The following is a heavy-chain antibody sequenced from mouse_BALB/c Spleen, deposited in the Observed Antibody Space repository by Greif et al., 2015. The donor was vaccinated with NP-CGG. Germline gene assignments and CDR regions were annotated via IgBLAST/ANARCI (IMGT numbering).Heavy chain of an antibody. Sequence: VQLQQSGPELVKPGASVKISCKASRYTFTDYNMHWVKQSHGKSLEWIGYIYPYNGGTGYNQKFKSKATLTVDNSSSTAYMELRSLTSEDSAVYYCARGGFYYGSSYSFDYWGQGTTLTVSS. CDR3: ARGGFYYGSSYSFDY. J-gene: IGHJ2*01. V-gene: IGHV1S29*02. CDR1: RYTFTDYN. CDR2: IYPYNGGT. D-gene: IGHD1-1*01.